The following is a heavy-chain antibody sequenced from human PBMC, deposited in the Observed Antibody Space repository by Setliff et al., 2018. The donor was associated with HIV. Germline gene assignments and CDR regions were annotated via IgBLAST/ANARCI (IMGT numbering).Heavy chain of an antibody. Sequence: GASVKVSCKASGYTFSSYAMHWVRQAPGQRLEWMGWINAGNGNTKYSQKIQGRVTITRDTSASTAYMELSSLRSETTAIYYCARGRLSWSPDFWGQGTLVTVSS. CDR3: ARGRLSWSPDF. V-gene: IGHV1-3*01. CDR2: INAGNGNT. J-gene: IGHJ4*02. CDR1: GYTFSSYA.